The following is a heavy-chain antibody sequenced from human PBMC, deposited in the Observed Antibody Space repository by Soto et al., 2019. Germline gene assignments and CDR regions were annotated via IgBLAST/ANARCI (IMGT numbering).Heavy chain of an antibody. V-gene: IGHV4-59*01. CDR3: ARSPAVYYGMDV. CDR1: GSSISSYY. CDR2: IYYSGST. J-gene: IGHJ6*02. Sequence: SETLSLTCTVSGSSISSYYWSWIRQPPGKGLEWIGYIYYSGSTNYNPSLKSRVTISVDTSKNQFSLKLSSVTAADTAVYYCARSPAVYYGMDVWGQGTTVTVSS.